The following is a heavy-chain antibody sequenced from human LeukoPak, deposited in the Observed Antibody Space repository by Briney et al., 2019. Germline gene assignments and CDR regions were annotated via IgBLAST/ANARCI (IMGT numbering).Heavy chain of an antibody. CDR2: ISSSSSYI. V-gene: IGHV3-21*01. D-gene: IGHD5-18*01. CDR1: GFTFSSYS. Sequence: TGGSLRLSCAASGFTFSSYSMNWVRQAPGKGLEWVSSISSSSSYIYYADSVKGRFIISRDNAKNSLYLQMSSLRAEDTAVYYCARDRPSRRPGMVVDYWGQGTLVTVSS. CDR3: ARDRPSRRPGMVVDY. J-gene: IGHJ4*02.